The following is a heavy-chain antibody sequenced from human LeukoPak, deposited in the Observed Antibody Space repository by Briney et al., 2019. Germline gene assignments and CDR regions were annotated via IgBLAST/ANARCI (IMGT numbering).Heavy chain of an antibody. J-gene: IGHJ6*03. D-gene: IGHD3-9*01. Sequence: GASVKVSCKASGYTFTSYAMHWVRQAPGQRLEWMGWINAGNGNTKYSQEFQGRVTMARDMSTSTVYMELSSLRSEDTAVYYCARNPIDDILTGGTDYYYYMDVWGKGTTVTVSS. V-gene: IGHV1-3*03. CDR2: INAGNGNT. CDR3: ARNPIDDILTGGTDYYYYMDV. CDR1: GYTFTSYA.